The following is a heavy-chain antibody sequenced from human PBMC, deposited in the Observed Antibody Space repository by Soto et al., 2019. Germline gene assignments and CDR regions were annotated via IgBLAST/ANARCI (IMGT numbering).Heavy chain of an antibody. CDR1: GFTFRSYW. Sequence: LRLSCAASGFTFRSYWMSWVRQAPGKGLEWVANIKQDGSEKYYVDSVKGRFTISRDNAKNSLYLQMNSLRAEDTAVYYCARGTGWGSYYYGMDVWGQGTTVTVSS. V-gene: IGHV3-7*03. CDR2: IKQDGSEK. D-gene: IGHD7-27*01. CDR3: ARGTGWGSYYYGMDV. J-gene: IGHJ6*02.